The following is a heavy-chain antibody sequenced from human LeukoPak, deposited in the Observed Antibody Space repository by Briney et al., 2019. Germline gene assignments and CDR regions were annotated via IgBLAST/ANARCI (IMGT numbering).Heavy chain of an antibody. J-gene: IGHJ4*02. D-gene: IGHD2-2*01. V-gene: IGHV3-30*02. Sequence: GGSLRLSCAASGFTFSSYGMHWVRQAPGKGLEWVAFIRYDGSNKYYADSVKGRFTISRDNAKNSLYLQMNSLRAEDTAVYYCARGRSCSSTSCYRSSTASFDYWGQGTLVTVSS. CDR1: GFTFSSYG. CDR3: ARGRSCSSTSCYRSSTASFDY. CDR2: IRYDGSNK.